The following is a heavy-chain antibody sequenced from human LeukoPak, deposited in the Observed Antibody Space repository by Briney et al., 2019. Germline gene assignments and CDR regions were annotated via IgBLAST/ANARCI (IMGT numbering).Heavy chain of an antibody. CDR3: ARDMYSGSYYYYYGMDV. Sequence: GGSLRLSCAASGFTFSIYWMSWVRQAPGKGLEWVANIKQDGSEKYYVDSVKGRFTISRDNAKNSLYLQMNSLRAEDTAVYYCARDMYSGSYYYYYGMDVWGQGTTVTVSS. V-gene: IGHV3-7*01. D-gene: IGHD1-26*01. CDR2: IKQDGSEK. CDR1: GFTFSIYW. J-gene: IGHJ6*02.